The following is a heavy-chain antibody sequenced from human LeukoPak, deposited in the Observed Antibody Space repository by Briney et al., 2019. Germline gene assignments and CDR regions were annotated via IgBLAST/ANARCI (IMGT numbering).Heavy chain of an antibody. CDR2: INHSGST. J-gene: IGHJ4*02. Sequence: PSETLSLTCAVYGGSLSGYYWTWVRQPPGKGLEWIGKINHSGSTNYNPSLRSRVTISVDTSKNQFSLKLSSVTAADTAVYYCASFITGTARPDYWGQGTLVTVSS. CDR3: ASFITGTARPDY. CDR1: GGSLSGYY. V-gene: IGHV4-34*01. D-gene: IGHD1-20*01.